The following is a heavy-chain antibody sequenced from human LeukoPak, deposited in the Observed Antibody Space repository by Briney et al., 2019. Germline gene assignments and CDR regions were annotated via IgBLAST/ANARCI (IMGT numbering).Heavy chain of an antibody. CDR3: ARSLFADGHHFDY. CDR1: GGSISSSSYY. J-gene: IGHJ4*02. V-gene: IGHV4-39*07. D-gene: IGHD2-8*01. CDR2: IYYSGST. Sequence: SETLSLTCTVSGGSISSSSYYWGWIRQPPGKGLEWIGSIYYSGSTNYNPSLKSRVTISVDTSKNQFSLNLRSMTAADTAVYYCARSLFADGHHFDYWGQGTLVTVSP.